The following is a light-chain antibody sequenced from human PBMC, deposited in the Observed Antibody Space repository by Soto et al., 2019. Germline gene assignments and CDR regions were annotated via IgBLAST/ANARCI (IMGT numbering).Light chain of an antibody. CDR1: QSVSSY. CDR2: DAS. V-gene: IGKV3-11*01. Sequence: EIVLKQSPATLSLSPGERATLSCRASQSVSSYLAWYQQKPGQAPRLLIYDASNRATGIPARFSGGGSGTDFTLTISSLEPEDFAVYYCQQRGSWPLTFGGGTKVEIK. CDR3: QQRGSWPLT. J-gene: IGKJ4*01.